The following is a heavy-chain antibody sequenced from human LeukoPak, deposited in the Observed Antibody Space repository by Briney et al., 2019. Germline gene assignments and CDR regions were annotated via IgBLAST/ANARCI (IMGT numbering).Heavy chain of an antibody. V-gene: IGHV4-34*01. CDR1: GGSFSDYY. CDR2: INQSGST. CDR3: ARGVARDWYFDL. Sequence: ETQSLTCAVYGGSFSDYYWSWIRQPPGKVLEWIGEINQSGSTNYNPSLKSRVSISVDTSKNQFSLKLSSVTVADTAVYHCARGVARDWYFDLWGRGTPVIVSS. J-gene: IGHJ2*01. D-gene: IGHD2-15*01.